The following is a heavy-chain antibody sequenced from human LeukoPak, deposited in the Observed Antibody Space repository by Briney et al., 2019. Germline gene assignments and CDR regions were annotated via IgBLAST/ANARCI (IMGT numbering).Heavy chain of an antibody. CDR2: INHSGST. CDR1: GGSFSGYY. CDR3: ARVRGNRGKYFDY. J-gene: IGHJ4*02. D-gene: IGHD3-16*01. V-gene: IGHV4-34*01. Sequence: SETLSLTCAVYGGSFSGYYWSWIRQPPGKGLEWIGEINHSGSTNYNPSLKGRVTISVDTSKNQFSLKLSSVTAADTAVYYCARVRGNRGKYFDYWGQGTLVTVSS.